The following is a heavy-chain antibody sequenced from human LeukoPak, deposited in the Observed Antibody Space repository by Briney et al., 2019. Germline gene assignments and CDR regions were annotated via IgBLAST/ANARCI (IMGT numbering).Heavy chain of an antibody. CDR1: GFTFSNYS. CDR3: ARELRNYYDSSGYPYYFDY. J-gene: IGHJ4*02. D-gene: IGHD3-22*01. V-gene: IGHV3-53*01. Sequence: GGSLRLSCAASGFTFSNYSMNWVRQAPGKGLEWVSVIYSGGSTYYADSVKGRFTISRDNSKNTLYLQMNSLRAEDTAVYYCARELRNYYDSSGYPYYFDYWGQGTLVTVSS. CDR2: IYSGGST.